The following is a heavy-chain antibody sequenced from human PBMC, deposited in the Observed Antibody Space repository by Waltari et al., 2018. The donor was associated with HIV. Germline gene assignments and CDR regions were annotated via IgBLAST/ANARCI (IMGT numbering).Heavy chain of an antibody. D-gene: IGHD3-10*01. V-gene: IGHV4-39*01. CDR2: IYYSGST. J-gene: IGHJ4*02. Sequence: QLQLQESGPGLVKPSETLSLTCTVSGGSISSSSYYWGCIRQPPGKGLEWIGNIYYSGSTYYNPSLKSRVTISVDTSKNQFSLKLSSVTAADTAVYYCARFHYYGSGSYYYYFDYWGQGTLVTVSS. CDR1: GGSISSSSYY. CDR3: ARFHYYGSGSYYYYFDY.